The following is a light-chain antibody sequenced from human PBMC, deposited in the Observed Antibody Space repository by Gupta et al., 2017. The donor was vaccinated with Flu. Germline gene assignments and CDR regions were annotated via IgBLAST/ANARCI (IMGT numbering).Light chain of an antibody. CDR2: SNN. CDR3: AAWDASLNGWV. J-gene: IGLJ3*02. V-gene: IGLV1-44*01. CDR1: SSNIGSNT. Sequence: QSVLTQPPSASGTPGQRVTISCSGSSSNIGSNTVNWYQQVPGTAPKVLMYSNNQRPSGVPDRFSGSKSGTSASLAISGLQSEDESDFYCAAWDASLNGWVFGGGTKLTVL.